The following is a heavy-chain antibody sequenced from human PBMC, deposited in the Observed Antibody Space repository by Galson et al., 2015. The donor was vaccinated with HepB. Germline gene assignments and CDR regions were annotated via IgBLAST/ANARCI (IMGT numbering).Heavy chain of an antibody. D-gene: IGHD3-16*01. CDR2: VCYDAAYK. CDR1: GFTFSSYN. J-gene: IGHJ4*02. CDR3: VKLTLAGGFDD. V-gene: IGHV3-33*06. Sequence: SLRLSCAASGFTFSSYNMHWVRQAPGKGLEWVAVVCYDAAYKYYADSVKGRFTISRDNSKNKLYLQMHSLRAEDPAVYYCVKLTLAGGFDDWGRGTLVTVSS.